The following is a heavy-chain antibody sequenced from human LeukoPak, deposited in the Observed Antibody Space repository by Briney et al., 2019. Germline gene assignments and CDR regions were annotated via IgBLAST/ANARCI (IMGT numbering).Heavy chain of an antibody. D-gene: IGHD2-15*01. CDR1: GFTFSSYW. Sequence: GGSLRLSCAASGFTFSSYWMSWVRQAPGKGLEWVANIKQDGNEKYFVDSVKGRFSISRDNAKNSPYLQMSSLRAEDTAVYYCARAGYCRGGTCYSNYFDFWGQGTLVTVSS. CDR2: IKQDGNEK. J-gene: IGHJ4*02. V-gene: IGHV3-7*01. CDR3: ARAGYCRGGTCYSNYFDF.